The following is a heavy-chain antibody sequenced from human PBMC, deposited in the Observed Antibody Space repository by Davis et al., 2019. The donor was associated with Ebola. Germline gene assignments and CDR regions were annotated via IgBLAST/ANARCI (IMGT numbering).Heavy chain of an antibody. V-gene: IGHV3-74*01. CDR3: ARYDF. Sequence: GESLKISCAASGFTFSNYWMHWVRQAPGKGLMWVSRVNGDGSGTTYADSVKGRFTISRDNAKNTVYLQMNSLTAEDTAIYYCARYDFWGQGTLVTVSS. CDR1: GFTFSNYW. CDR2: VNGDGSGT. J-gene: IGHJ4*02.